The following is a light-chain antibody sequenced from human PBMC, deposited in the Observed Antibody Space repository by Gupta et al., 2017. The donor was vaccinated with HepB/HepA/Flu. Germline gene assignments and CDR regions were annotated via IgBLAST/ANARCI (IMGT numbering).Light chain of an antibody. J-gene: IGKJ5*01. V-gene: IGKV4-1*01. CDR2: WAS. Sequence: DIVMTQSPDSLAVSLGEGATITCRSSQTLLNGATNENHLAWYQQKGGQPPKLLIYWASTRESGVPDRFSGSGSVTDFTLTISSLQAEDVALYYCQQDDSGPITFGQGTRLEIK. CDR3: QQDDSGPIT. CDR1: QTLLNGATNENH.